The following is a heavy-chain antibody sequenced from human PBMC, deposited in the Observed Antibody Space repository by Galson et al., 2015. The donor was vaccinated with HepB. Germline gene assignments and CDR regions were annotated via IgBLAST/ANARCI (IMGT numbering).Heavy chain of an antibody. D-gene: IGHD3-10*01. CDR2: INAGNGNT. CDR3: ARDLHYYGSGSSSGQYGMDA. Sequence: KVSCKASGYTFTSYAMHWVRQAPGQRLEWMGWINAGNGNTKYSQKFQGRVTITRDTSASTAYMELSSLRSEDTAVYYCARDLHYYGSGSSSGQYGMDAWGQGTTVTVSS. V-gene: IGHV1-3*01. CDR1: GYTFTSYA. J-gene: IGHJ6*02.